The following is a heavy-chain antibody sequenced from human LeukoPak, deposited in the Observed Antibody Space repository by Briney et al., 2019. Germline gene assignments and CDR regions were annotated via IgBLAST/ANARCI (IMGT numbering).Heavy chain of an antibody. V-gene: IGHV4-31*03. Sequence: PSETLSLTCIVSGGSISSGGYYWSWIRQHPGKGLEWIGYIYYSGSTYYNPSLKSRVTISVDTSKNQFSLKLSSVTAADTAVYYCARGIQSSFDIWGQGTIVTVSS. J-gene: IGHJ3*02. CDR1: GGSISSGGYY. CDR2: IYYSGST. CDR3: ARGIQSSFDI. D-gene: IGHD6-13*01.